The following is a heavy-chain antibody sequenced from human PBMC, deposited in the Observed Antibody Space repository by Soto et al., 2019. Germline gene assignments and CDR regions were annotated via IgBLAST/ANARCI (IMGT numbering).Heavy chain of an antibody. CDR2: ISPDGSNT. V-gene: IGHV3-7*05. J-gene: IGHJ4*02. Sequence: GGSLRLSCAASGFPFRTYSMGWFRQIPGKGLEWVGNISPDGSNTWYGDSVRGRFTISRDNAGNSLFLQMNSLRAEDTAVYYCAAWPRSSWFDYWGQGMLVTVSS. D-gene: IGHD6-13*01. CDR1: GFPFRTYS. CDR3: AAWPRSSWFDY.